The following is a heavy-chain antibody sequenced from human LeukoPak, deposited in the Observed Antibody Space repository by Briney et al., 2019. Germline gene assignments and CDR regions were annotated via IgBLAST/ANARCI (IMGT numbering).Heavy chain of an antibody. D-gene: IGHD1-26*01. Sequence: SETLCLTCTVSGGSISSGGYYWSWIRQHPGQGLEWIGYIYYSGSIYYNPSLKSRVTISVDTSKNQFSLKLSSVTAADTAVYYCARDKSLYSGSYFPTYYFDYWGQGTLVTVSS. CDR1: GGSISSGGYY. CDR2: IYYSGSI. J-gene: IGHJ4*02. V-gene: IGHV4-31*03. CDR3: ARDKSLYSGSYFPTYYFDY.